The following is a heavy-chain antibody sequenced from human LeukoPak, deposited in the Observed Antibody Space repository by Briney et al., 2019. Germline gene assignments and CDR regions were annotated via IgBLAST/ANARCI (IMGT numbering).Heavy chain of an antibody. D-gene: IGHD6-19*01. J-gene: IGHJ6*02. V-gene: IGHV3-21*01. CDR1: GFTFSSYS. CDR3: ARVQGAYSSGWYFTQPYYYGMDV. Sequence: GGSLRLSCAASGFTFSSYSMNWVRQAPGKGLEWVSSISSSSYIYYADSVKGRFIISRDNAKNSLYLQMNSLRAEDTAVYYCARVQGAYSSGWYFTQPYYYGMDVWGQGTTVTVSS. CDR2: ISSSSYI.